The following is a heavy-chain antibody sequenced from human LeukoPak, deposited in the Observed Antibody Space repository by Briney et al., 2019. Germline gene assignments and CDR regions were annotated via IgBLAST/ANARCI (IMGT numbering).Heavy chain of an antibody. V-gene: IGHV1-46*01. Sequence: ASVKVSCKASGYTFTSYYMHWVRQAPGQGLEWMGIINPSGGSTSYAQKFQGRVTMTRDTSTSTAYMELRSLRSDDTAVYYCARDLTHRRNYDSSGNQIVSAFWGQGTLVTVSS. D-gene: IGHD3-22*01. J-gene: IGHJ4*02. CDR1: GYTFTSYY. CDR3: ARDLTHRRNYDSSGNQIVSAF. CDR2: INPSGGST.